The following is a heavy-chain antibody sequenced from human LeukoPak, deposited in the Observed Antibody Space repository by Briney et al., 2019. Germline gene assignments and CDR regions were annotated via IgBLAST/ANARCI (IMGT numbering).Heavy chain of an antibody. CDR1: GFTFCSYG. CDR3: AKWEEGGDAFDI. V-gene: IGHV3-30*02. J-gene: IGHJ3*02. CDR2: IRYDGSNK. D-gene: IGHD1-26*01. Sequence: SGGSLRLSCAASGFTFCSYGMHWVRQAPGKGLEWVAFIRYDGSNKYYADSVKGRFTISRDNSKNTLYLQMNSLRAEDTAVYYCAKWEEGGDAFDIWGQGTMVTVSS.